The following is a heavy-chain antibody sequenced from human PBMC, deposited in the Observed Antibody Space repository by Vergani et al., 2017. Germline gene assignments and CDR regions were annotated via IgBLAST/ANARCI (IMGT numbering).Heavy chain of an antibody. CDR1: GFNFNTFG. J-gene: IGHJ4*02. Sequence: QEQLVESGGGVVQPGMSLRLSCAASGFNFNTFGMHWVRQAPGKGLEWVAVIWNDGSNKFYGDSVKGRFTISRDNSRNTLYLQMNSLRAEDTAVYYCTKGSRGYTGYFFDYWGQGTLATVSS. CDR2: IWNDGSNK. CDR3: TKGSRGYTGYFFDY. V-gene: IGHV3-33*06. D-gene: IGHD5-12*01.